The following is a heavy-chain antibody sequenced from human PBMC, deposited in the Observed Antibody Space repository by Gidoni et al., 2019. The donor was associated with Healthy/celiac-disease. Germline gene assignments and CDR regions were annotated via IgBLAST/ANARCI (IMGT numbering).Heavy chain of an antibody. CDR2: SYYSGGP. J-gene: IGHJ4*02. CDR3: GRGRGGAPDY. D-gene: IGHD3-10*01. Sequence: QVQLQESGPGLVKPSETLSLTCTVSGGSISGYYWSWLRQPPGKGLEWIGYSYYSGGPTSNPSLKSRLTRSLATSKNRSSRQRSSGTAAETAVYYCGRGRGGAPDYWGQGTLVTVSS. CDR1: GGSISGYY. V-gene: IGHV4-59*01.